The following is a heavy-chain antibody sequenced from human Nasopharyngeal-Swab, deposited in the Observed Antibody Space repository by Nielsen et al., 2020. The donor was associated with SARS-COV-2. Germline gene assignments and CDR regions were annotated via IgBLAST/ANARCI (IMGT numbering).Heavy chain of an antibody. CDR2: IIPMFGTA. CDR1: GGTFSSYA. V-gene: IGHV1-69*13. D-gene: IGHD1-26*01. CDR3: ARDGPVGAMDY. J-gene: IGHJ4*02. Sequence: SVKVSCKASGGTFSSYAISWVRQAPGQGLEWMGGIIPMFGTANYAQKFQGRVTMTADESTSTAYMELSSLRSEDTAVYYCARDGPVGAMDYWGQGTLVTVSS.